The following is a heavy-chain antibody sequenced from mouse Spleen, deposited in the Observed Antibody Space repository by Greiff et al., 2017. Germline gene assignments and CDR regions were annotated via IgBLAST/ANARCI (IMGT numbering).Heavy chain of an antibody. CDR1: GYTFTDYY. D-gene: IGHD1-1*01. J-gene: IGHJ4*01. CDR2: INPYNGGT. Sequence: EVQLQQSGPVLVKPGASVKMSCKASGYTFTDYYMNWVKQSHGKSLEWIGVINPYNGGTSYNQKFKGKATLTVDKSSSTAYMELNSLTSEDSAVYYCASEYYYGSSYPMDYWGQGTSVTVSS. V-gene: IGHV1-19*01. CDR3: ASEYYYGSSYPMDY.